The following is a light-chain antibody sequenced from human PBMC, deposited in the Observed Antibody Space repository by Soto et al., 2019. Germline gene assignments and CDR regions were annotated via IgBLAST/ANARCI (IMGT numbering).Light chain of an antibody. V-gene: IGLV2-14*01. CDR1: SSDVGAYKY. CDR3: SSYTSTTTQV. J-gene: IGLJ1*01. Sequence: QSVLTQPASVSGSPGQSITISCTGTSSDVGAYKYVSWYQQHPGKAPKLMIYEVSNRPSGVSNRFSGSKSGNTASVTISGLQAEDEADYYCSSYTSTTTQVFGTGTKVTVL. CDR2: EVS.